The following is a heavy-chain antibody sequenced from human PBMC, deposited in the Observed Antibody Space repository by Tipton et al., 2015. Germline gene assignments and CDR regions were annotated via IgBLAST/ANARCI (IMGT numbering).Heavy chain of an antibody. Sequence: TLSLTCSVSGGSVSSANYYWSWIRQPPGKGLEWIGYISYSGSTHYNPSVKSRVTISLDTSKNQFSLKMSSVTASDTAVYYCARARGRHGGLFDSWGQGILVTVSS. CDR1: GGSVSSANYY. D-gene: IGHD4-23*01. J-gene: IGHJ4*02. CDR2: ISYSGST. V-gene: IGHV4-61*01. CDR3: ARARGRHGGLFDS.